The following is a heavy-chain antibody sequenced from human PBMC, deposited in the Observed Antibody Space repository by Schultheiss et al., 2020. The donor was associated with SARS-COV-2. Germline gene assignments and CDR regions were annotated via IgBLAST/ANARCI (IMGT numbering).Heavy chain of an antibody. J-gene: IGHJ4*02. D-gene: IGHD5-24*01. CDR1: GFTVSSNY. V-gene: IGHV3-53*05. CDR3: AKDYSDGYNPWLDY. Sequence: GGSLRLSCAASGFTVSSNYMSWVRQAPGKGLEWVSVISGSGGSTYYADSVKGRFTISRDNSKNSLYLQMNSLRTEDTALYYCAKDYSDGYNPWLDYWGQGTLVTVSS. CDR2: ISGSGGST.